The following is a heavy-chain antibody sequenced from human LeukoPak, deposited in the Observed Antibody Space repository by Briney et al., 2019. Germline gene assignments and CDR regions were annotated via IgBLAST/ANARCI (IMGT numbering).Heavy chain of an antibody. Sequence: PSETLSLTCTVSGGSISSSSYYWGWIRQPPGKGLEWIGYIYYSGSTNYNPSLKSRVTISVDTSKNQFSLKLSSVTAADTAMYYCAREGRGGNWFDPWGQGTLVTVSS. V-gene: IGHV4-61*01. D-gene: IGHD5-24*01. CDR1: GGSISSSSYY. CDR3: AREGRGGNWFDP. J-gene: IGHJ5*02. CDR2: IYYSGST.